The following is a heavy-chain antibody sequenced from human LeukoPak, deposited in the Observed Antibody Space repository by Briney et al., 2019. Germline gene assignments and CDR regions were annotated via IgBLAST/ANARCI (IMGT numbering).Heavy chain of an antibody. D-gene: IGHD1-26*01. V-gene: IGHV3-9*01. CDR2: ISWNSGSI. CDR1: GFTFDDYA. Sequence: GGSLRLSCAASGFTFDDYAMHWVRQAPGKGLEWVSGISWNSGSIGYADSVKGRFTISRDNSKNTLYLQMNSLRAEDTAVYYCAKDPKYSRAWFDPWGQGTLVTVSS. CDR3: AKDPKYSRAWFDP. J-gene: IGHJ5*02.